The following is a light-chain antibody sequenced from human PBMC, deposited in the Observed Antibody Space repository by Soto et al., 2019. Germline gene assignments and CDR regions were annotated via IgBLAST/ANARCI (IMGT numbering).Light chain of an antibody. CDR2: KVS. CDR1: QSLVHSDGRTY. CDR3: LVGIQGVT. Sequence: LMTQSPLSLPVTLGQPASISCRSSQSLVHSDGRTYLSWFQQRPGQSPRRLIYKVSNRDSGVPGGFRGGGSGLVFTLRISRVEVEDVGVYSCLVGIQGVTSGQGKRLGI. J-gene: IGKJ5*01. V-gene: IGKV2-30*02.